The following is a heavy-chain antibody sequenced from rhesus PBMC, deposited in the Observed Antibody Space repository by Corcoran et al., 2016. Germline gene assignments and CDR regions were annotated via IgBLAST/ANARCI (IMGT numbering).Heavy chain of an antibody. D-gene: IGHD1-14*01. V-gene: IGHV3S4*01. J-gene: IGHJ4*01. CDR2: IISSSSYI. CDR3: TRLSYSWNDIDY. CDR1: GLTFIDYY. Sequence: EVQLVESGGGLTKPGGSLRLSCAASGLTFIDYYMSWVSQAPGKGLERVSSIISSSSYIYYADSVNGRFNNSRDNAKNSLSMQMNSLKTEDTAVYYCTRLSYSWNDIDYWGQGVLVTVSS.